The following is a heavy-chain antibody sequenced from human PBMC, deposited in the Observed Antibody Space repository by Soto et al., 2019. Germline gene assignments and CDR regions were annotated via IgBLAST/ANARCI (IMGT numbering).Heavy chain of an antibody. D-gene: IGHD3-10*01. CDR3: ARGVGFGYYYYHKDL. V-gene: IGHV4-61*01. CDR1: GDSVTSVSDY. CDR2: IYYSGSA. Sequence: SETLSLTCTVSGDSVTSVSDYWSWIRQPPGKGLEWIGYIYYSGSADYNPSLGSRVTISIDTSKNQFSLKLTSVTAADTAIYYCARGVGFGYYYYHKDLWGQGTTVTVSS. J-gene: IGHJ6*02.